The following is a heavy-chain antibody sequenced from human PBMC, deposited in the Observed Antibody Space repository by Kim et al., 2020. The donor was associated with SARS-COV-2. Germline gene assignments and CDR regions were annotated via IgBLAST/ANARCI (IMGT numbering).Heavy chain of an antibody. Sequence: GGSLRLSCAASGFIFSSFSISWVRQAPGKGLEWVSIIGNSGDNIFYADSVKGRFTISRDKSKNTLYLQMNSVRAEDSAVYYCAPPNWNRDTYWGQGTLVPVPS. CDR1: GFIFSSFS. V-gene: IGHV3-23*01. D-gene: IGHD1-1*01. CDR2: IGNSGDNI. J-gene: IGHJ4*02. CDR3: APPNWNRDTY.